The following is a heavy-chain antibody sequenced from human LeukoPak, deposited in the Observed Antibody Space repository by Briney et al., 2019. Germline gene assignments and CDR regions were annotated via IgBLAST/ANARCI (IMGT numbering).Heavy chain of an antibody. V-gene: IGHV3-74*01. Sequence: GGSLRLSCAASGFTISSNWMHWVRQAPGKGLLWVSRINSDGSDISYADSVKGRFTISRDNAKNTLYLQMNSLRAEDTAVYYCARGELGIVDYWGQGTLVTVSS. CDR3: ARGELGIVDY. CDR2: INSDGSDI. J-gene: IGHJ4*02. D-gene: IGHD7-27*01. CDR1: GFTISSNW.